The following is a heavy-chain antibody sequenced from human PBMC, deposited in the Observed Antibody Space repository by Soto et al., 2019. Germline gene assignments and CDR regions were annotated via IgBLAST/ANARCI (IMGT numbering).Heavy chain of an antibody. CDR3: ARGLGLYYFDY. D-gene: IGHD1-26*01. CDR2: ISAYNGNT. Sequence: ASVKVSCKASGYTFTSYGISWVRQAPGQGLEWMGWISAYNGNTKYSQKFQGRVTITRDTSASTAYMELSSLRSEVTAVYYCARGLGLYYFDYWGQGTLVTVSS. V-gene: IGHV1-18*01. CDR1: GYTFTSYG. J-gene: IGHJ4*02.